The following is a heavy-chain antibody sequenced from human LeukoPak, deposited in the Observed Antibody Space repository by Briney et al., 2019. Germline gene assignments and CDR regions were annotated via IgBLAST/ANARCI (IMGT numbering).Heavy chain of an antibody. D-gene: IGHD5-18*01. Sequence: GESLRISCQGSGYTFTSHWITWVRQMPGKGLEWMGRIDPSDSYVNYSPSFQGHVTISADNLIGTAYLQWSSLKASDTAMYYCARNGGYSYADYYYYGMDVWGQGTTVTVSS. CDR3: ARNGGYSYADYYYYGMDV. CDR1: GYTFTSHW. CDR2: IDPSDSYV. V-gene: IGHV5-10-1*01. J-gene: IGHJ6*02.